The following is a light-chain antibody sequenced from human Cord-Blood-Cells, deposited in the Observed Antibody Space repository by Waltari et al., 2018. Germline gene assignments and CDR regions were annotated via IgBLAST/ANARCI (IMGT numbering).Light chain of an antibody. CDR2: EVS. V-gene: IGLV2-8*01. Sequence: QSALTQPPSPSGSPGQSVTISCTGTSSDVGGYNYVSWYQQHPGKAPKRMIYEVSKRPSGVPDRFSGSKSGNTASLTVSGLQAEDEADYYCSSYAGSNNYVFGTGTKVTVL. CDR1: SSDVGGYNY. CDR3: SSYAGSNNYV. J-gene: IGLJ1*01.